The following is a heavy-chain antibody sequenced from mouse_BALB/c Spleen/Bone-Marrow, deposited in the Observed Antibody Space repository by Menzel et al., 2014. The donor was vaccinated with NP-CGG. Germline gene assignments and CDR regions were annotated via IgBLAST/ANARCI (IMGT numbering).Heavy chain of an antibody. Sequence: QVQLQQSGAELVKPGASVKLSCKASGYTFTGYYMYWVKQRPGQGLEWIGEINPSNGGTNFNEKFKSKATLTVDKSSSTAYMQLSSLTSEDSAVYYCTRSGTSWLRRSWYFDVWGAGTTVTVSS. CDR3: TRSGTSWLRRSWYFDV. CDR1: GYTFTGYY. D-gene: IGHD2-2*01. CDR2: INPSNGGT. V-gene: IGHV1S81*02. J-gene: IGHJ1*01.